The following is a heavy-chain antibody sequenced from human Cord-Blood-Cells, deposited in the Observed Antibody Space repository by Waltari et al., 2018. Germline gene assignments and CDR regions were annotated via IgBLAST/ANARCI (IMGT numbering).Heavy chain of an antibody. CDR1: GGPFSSHA. CDR3: ARRALTGDLGY. D-gene: IGHD7-27*01. V-gene: IGHV1-69*01. J-gene: IGHJ4*02. CDR2: IIPIFGTA. Sequence: VQLVQSGPEAPKPGSSVKVSCKASGGPFSSHAIRWVRQAPGQGLERMGGIIPIFGTANYAQKFQGRVTITADESTSTAYMELSSLRSEDTAVYYCARRALTGDLGYWGQGTLVTVSS.